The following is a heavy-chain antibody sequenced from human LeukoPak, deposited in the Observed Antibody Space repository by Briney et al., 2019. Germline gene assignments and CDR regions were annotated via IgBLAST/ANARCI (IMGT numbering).Heavy chain of an antibody. J-gene: IGHJ4*02. CDR2: SSSSDDGK. CDR3: AKSGNNRFDY. D-gene: IGHD4-23*01. V-gene: IGHV3-23*01. CDR1: GLSLNNYA. Sequence: PGGSLRLSCTASGLSLNNYAMSWVRQVPGKGLEWVSASSSSDDGKWYAESVRGRFTISRDTSKNTLYLQMNSLRTEDTAVYYCAKSGNNRFDYWGQGTLVTVSS.